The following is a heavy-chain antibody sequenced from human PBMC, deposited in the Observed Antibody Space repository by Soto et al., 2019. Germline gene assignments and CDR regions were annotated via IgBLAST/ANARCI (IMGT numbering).Heavy chain of an antibody. CDR2: IIPIFGTA. CDR3: ARGELGKDFGVVIGYYYYGMDV. CDR1: GGTFSSYA. D-gene: IGHD3-3*01. J-gene: IGHJ6*02. V-gene: IGHV1-69*13. Sequence: SVKVSCKAPGGTFSSYAISWVRQAPGQGLEWMGGIIPIFGTANYAQKFQGRVTITADESTSTAYMELSSLRSEDTAVYYCARGELGKDFGVVIGYYYYGMDVWAKGPRSPSP.